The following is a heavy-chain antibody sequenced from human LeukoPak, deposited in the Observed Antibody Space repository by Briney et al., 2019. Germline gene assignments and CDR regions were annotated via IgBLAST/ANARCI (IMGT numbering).Heavy chain of an antibody. CDR3: ARRRGSGYLFDN. CDR2: IYPGDPDT. D-gene: IGHD5-12*01. J-gene: IGHJ4*02. CDR1: GYSFTSYW. Sequence: GESLKISCKGSGYSFTSYWIGWVRPVPGKGLEWMGIIYPGDPDTRYSPSFQGQVTISADKFITTAYLQWSSLKASDTAMYYCARRRGSGYLFDNWGQGTLVTVSS. V-gene: IGHV5-51*01.